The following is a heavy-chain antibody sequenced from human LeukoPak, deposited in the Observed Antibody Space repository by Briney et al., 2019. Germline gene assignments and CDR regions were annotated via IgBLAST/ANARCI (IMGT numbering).Heavy chain of an antibody. V-gene: IGHV3-11*04. Sequence: GGSLRLSCAASGFTFSDYYMSWIRQAPGKGLEWVSYISSSGSTIYYADSVKGRFTISRDNAKSSLYLQMNSLRAEDTAVYYCARDALRYFDWLLSYFDYWGQGTLVTVSS. J-gene: IGHJ4*02. CDR3: ARDALRYFDWLLSYFDY. D-gene: IGHD3-9*01. CDR2: ISSSGSTI. CDR1: GFTFSDYY.